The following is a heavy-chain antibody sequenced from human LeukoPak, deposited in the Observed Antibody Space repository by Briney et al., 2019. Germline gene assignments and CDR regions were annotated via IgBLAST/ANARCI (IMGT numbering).Heavy chain of an antibody. D-gene: IGHD3-16*02. Sequence: GGSLRLSCAASGFTFSSYSMNWVRQAPGKGLEWVSYISSSSSTIYYADSVKGRFTISRDNAKSSLYLQMNSLRAEDTAVYYCARDLMITFGGVIAWGQGTLVTVSS. V-gene: IGHV3-48*01. CDR3: ARDLMITFGGVIA. CDR2: ISSSSSTI. CDR1: GFTFSSYS. J-gene: IGHJ1*01.